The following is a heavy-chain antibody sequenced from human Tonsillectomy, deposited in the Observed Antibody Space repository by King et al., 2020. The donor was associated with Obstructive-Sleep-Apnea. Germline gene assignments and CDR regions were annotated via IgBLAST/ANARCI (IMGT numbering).Heavy chain of an antibody. CDR3: AFRGSCSSTSCYHHFGFSY. Sequence: QVQLVQSGAEVKKPGSSVKVSCKASGGTFSSYVTSWVRQAPGQGLEWMGGIIPIFGTANYAQKFQGRVTINADESTSTAYMELNSLRSEETAVYYCAFRGSCSSTSCYHHFGFSYWGQGTLVTVSS. V-gene: IGHV1-69*01. J-gene: IGHJ4*02. CDR1: GGTFSSYV. D-gene: IGHD2-2*01. CDR2: IIPIFGTA.